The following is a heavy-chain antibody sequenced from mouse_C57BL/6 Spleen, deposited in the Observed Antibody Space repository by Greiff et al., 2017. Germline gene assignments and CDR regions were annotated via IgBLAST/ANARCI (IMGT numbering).Heavy chain of an antibody. J-gene: IGHJ2*01. V-gene: IGHV1-15*01. CDR1: GYTFTDYE. Sequence: VQLQESGAELVRPGASVTLSCKASGYTFTDYEMHWVKQTPVHGLEWIGAIDPETGGTAYNQKFKGKAILTADKSSSTAYMELRSLTSEDSAVYYCTAYGNSFDYWGQGTTLTVSS. D-gene: IGHD2-1*01. CDR2: IDPETGGT. CDR3: TAYGNSFDY.